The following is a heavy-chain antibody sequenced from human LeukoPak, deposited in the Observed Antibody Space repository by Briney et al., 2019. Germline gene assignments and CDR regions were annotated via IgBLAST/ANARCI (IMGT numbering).Heavy chain of an antibody. J-gene: IGHJ4*02. Sequence: ASVKVSCKASGYTFTSYDINLVRQATGQGLEWMGWMNPNSGNTGYAQKFQGRVTITRNTSISTAYMELSSLRSEDTAVYYCARGSRRRYCNSTSCWYYFDYWGQGTLVTVSS. D-gene: IGHD2-2*01. CDR1: GYTFTSYD. V-gene: IGHV1-8*03. CDR3: ARGSRRRYCNSTSCWYYFDY. CDR2: MNPNSGNT.